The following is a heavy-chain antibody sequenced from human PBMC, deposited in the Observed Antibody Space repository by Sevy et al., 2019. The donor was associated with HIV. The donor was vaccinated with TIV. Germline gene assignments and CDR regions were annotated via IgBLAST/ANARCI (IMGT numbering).Heavy chain of an antibody. J-gene: IGHJ6*03. Sequence: GGSLRLSCAASGFTFSNAWMSWVRQAPGKGLEWVGRIKSKTDGGTTDYAAPVKGRFTISRDDSKNTLYLQMNSLKTEDTAVYYSTTDSGDYYYYYMDVWGKGTTVTVSS. CDR1: GFTFSNAW. CDR3: TTDSGDYYYYYMDV. V-gene: IGHV3-15*01. D-gene: IGHD4-17*01. CDR2: IKSKTDGGTT.